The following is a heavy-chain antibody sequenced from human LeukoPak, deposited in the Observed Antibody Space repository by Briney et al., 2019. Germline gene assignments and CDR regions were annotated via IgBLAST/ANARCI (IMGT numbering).Heavy chain of an antibody. D-gene: IGHD3-10*01. CDR1: GFTFSNAW. Sequence: SGGSLRLSCAASGFTFSNAWMTWARQAPGKGLEWVSGISGSGGSTYYADSVKGRFTISRDNSKNTLYLQMNSLIAEDTAVYYCAKGYYGSGSFYSPFDYWGQGTLVTVSS. J-gene: IGHJ4*02. V-gene: IGHV3-23*01. CDR3: AKGYYGSGSFYSPFDY. CDR2: ISGSGGST.